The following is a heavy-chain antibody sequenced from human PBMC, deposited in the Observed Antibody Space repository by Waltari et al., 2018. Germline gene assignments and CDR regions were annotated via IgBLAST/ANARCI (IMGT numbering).Heavy chain of an antibody. Sequence: QVQLQESGPGLVKPSQTLSLTCTASDDSISSTPYFWSWIRQPPGRGLHGIGRIYTSGSTNYNPSLKSRVTISVDTSKNQFSLKLSSVTAADTAVYYCARFPQGRYDFWSGYLPSYNWFDPWGQGTLVTVSS. V-gene: IGHV4-61*02. CDR2: IYTSGST. J-gene: IGHJ5*02. CDR1: DDSISSTPYF. CDR3: ARFPQGRYDFWSGYLPSYNWFDP. D-gene: IGHD3-3*01.